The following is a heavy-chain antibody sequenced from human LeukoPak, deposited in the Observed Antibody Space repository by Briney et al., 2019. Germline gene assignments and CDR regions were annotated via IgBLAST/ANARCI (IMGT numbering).Heavy chain of an antibody. CDR3: ASGFEYYYDSSGYFDP. Sequence: PGGSLRLSCAASGFTVSSNYMSWVRQAPGKGLEWVSVIYSGGSTYYADSVKGRFTISRDNSKNTLYLQMNSLRAEDTAVYYCASGFEYYYDSSGYFDPWGQGTLVTVSS. CDR2: IYSGGST. J-gene: IGHJ5*02. V-gene: IGHV3-66*01. CDR1: GFTVSSNY. D-gene: IGHD3-22*01.